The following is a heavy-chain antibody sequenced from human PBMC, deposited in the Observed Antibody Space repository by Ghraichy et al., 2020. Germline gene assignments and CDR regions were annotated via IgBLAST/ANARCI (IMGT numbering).Heavy chain of an antibody. Sequence: LSLTCEASGFTFSDHYMTWIRQSPGKGLEWVSYLAGDSTYSDYADSVKGRFTISRDNAKNSLYLQMDSLRADDTAVYYCARCNSKFRALDLWGQGALVTVSS. D-gene: IGHD2/OR15-2a*01. V-gene: IGHV3-11*06. CDR3: ARCNSKFRALDL. CDR1: GFTFSDHY. J-gene: IGHJ5*02. CDR2: LAGDSTYS.